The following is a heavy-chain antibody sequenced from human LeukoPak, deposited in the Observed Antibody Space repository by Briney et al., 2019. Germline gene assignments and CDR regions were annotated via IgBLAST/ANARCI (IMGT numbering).Heavy chain of an antibody. CDR1: GGSISSSSYY. CDR3: ARGRVLPLRPSDY. V-gene: IGHV4-39*07. J-gene: IGHJ4*02. Sequence: SETLSLTCTVSGGSISSSSYYWGWIRQPPGKGLEWIGSIYYSGSTYYNPSLKSRVTISVDTSKNQFSLKLSSVTAADTAVYYCARGRVLPLRPSDYWGQGTLVTVSS. D-gene: IGHD3-10*01. CDR2: IYYSGST.